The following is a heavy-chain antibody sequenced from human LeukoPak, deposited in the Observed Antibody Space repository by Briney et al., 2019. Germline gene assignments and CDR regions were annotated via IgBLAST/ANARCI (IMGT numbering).Heavy chain of an antibody. CDR3: ARARYDYGDFQIDY. Sequence: SETLSLTCSVSDDSITMYYWTWIRQPPGKGLEWIGYVDHTGSTNYNPSLKSRVTISVDTSKNQFSLKLNSVTAADTAVYYCARARYDYGDFQIDYWGQGTLVTVSS. J-gene: IGHJ4*02. CDR2: VDHTGST. V-gene: IGHV4-59*01. D-gene: IGHD4-17*01. CDR1: DDSITMYY.